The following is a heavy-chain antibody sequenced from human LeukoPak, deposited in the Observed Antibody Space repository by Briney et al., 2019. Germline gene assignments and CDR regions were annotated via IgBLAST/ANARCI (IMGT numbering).Heavy chain of an antibody. J-gene: IGHJ4*02. D-gene: IGHD3-10*01. CDR2: INDNGSST. Sequence: PGGSLRLSCAASGFTFSSYWMHWVRRAPGKGLVWVSRINDNGSSTRYADSVKGRFTISRDNAKNTLYLQMNSLRAEDTAVYYCARDQRGFDYWGQGTLVIVSS. CDR1: GFTFSSYW. V-gene: IGHV3-74*01. CDR3: ARDQRGFDY.